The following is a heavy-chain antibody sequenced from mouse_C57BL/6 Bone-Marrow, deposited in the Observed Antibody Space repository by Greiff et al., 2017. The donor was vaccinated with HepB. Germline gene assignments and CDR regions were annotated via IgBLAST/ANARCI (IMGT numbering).Heavy chain of an antibody. J-gene: IGHJ2*01. Sequence: QVQLKQSGAELVRPGSSVKLSCKASGYTFTSYWMHWVKQRPIQGLEWIGNIDPSDSETHYNQKFKDKATLTVDKSSSTAYMQLSSLTSEDSAVYYCARGDGNYSDYWGQGTTLTVSS. CDR2: IDPSDSET. CDR3: ARGDGNYSDY. V-gene: IGHV1-52*01. CDR1: GYTFTSYW. D-gene: IGHD2-1*01.